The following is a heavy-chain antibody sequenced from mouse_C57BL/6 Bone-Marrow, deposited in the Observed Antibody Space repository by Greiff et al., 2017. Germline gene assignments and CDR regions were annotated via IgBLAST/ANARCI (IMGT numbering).Heavy chain of an antibody. CDR3: ARKMGYWYFDV. CDR1: GYTFTSYW. CDR2: IDPSDSYT. V-gene: IGHV1-59*01. Sequence: VKLQQPGAELVRPGTSVKLSCKASGYTFTSYWMHWVKQRPGQGLEWIGVIDPSDSYTNYNQKFKGKATLTVDTSSSTAYMQLSSLTSEDSAVYYCARKMGYWYFDVWGTGTTVTVSS. D-gene: IGHD2-3*01. J-gene: IGHJ1*03.